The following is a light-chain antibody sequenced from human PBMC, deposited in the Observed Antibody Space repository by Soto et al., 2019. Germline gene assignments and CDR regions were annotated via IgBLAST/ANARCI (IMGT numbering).Light chain of an antibody. J-gene: IGLJ1*01. V-gene: IGLV2-14*03. CDR3: SSYTRSDTHV. Sequence: QSVLTQPASVSGSPGQSITISCTGTSSDFGNYNYVSWHQHHPGKAPKLMINDVSNRPSGVSSRSSGSKSGNTASLTISGLQAEDEADYYCSSYTRSDTHVFGTGTKLTVL. CDR1: SSDFGNYNY. CDR2: DVS.